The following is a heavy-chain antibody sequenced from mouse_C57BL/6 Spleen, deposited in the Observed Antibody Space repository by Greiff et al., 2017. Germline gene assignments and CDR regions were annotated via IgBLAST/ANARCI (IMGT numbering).Heavy chain of an antibody. J-gene: IGHJ1*03. CDR2: IDPSDSYT. CDR3: ARSVYYGSSSYWYFDV. Sequence: QVQLKESGAELVKPGASVKLSCKASGYTFTSYWMQWVKQRPGQGLEWIGEIDPSDSYTNYNQKFKGNATLTVDTSSSTASMQLSSLTSEDSAVYYCARSVYYGSSSYWYFDVWGTGTTVTVSS. CDR1: GYTFTSYW. V-gene: IGHV1-50*01. D-gene: IGHD1-1*01.